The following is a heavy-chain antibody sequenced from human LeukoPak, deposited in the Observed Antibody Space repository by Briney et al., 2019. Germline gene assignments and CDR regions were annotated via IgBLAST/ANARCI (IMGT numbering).Heavy chain of an antibody. CDR2: IYSGGST. CDR3: ARDSVDTAMIDY. CDR1: GFTVSSNY. Sequence: GGSLRLSCAASGFTVSSNYMGWVRQAPGKGLEWVSVIYSGGSTYYADSVKGRFTISRDNSKNTLYLQMNSLRAEDTAVYYCARDSVDTAMIDYWGQGTLVTVSS. D-gene: IGHD5-18*01. V-gene: IGHV3-66*02. J-gene: IGHJ4*02.